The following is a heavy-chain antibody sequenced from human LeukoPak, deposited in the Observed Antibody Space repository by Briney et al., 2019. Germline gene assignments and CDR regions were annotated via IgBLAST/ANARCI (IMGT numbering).Heavy chain of an antibody. J-gene: IGHJ4*02. CDR3: ARDESDVGGFDY. D-gene: IGHD1-26*01. Sequence: SETLSLTCSVSGGSISSYYWSWIRQPPGKGLEWIGYIYYSGSTNYNPSLKSRVTISVDTSKNQFSLKLSSVTAADTAVYYCARDESDVGGFDYWGQGTLVTVSS. CDR1: GGSISSYY. CDR2: IYYSGST. V-gene: IGHV4-59*01.